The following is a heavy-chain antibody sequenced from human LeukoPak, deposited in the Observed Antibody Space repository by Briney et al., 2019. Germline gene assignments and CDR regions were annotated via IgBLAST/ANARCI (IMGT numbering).Heavy chain of an antibody. CDR3: ARKLGYCTGASCYVDY. CDR1: GFTFSRYW. D-gene: IGHD2-2*01. J-gene: IGHJ4*02. CDR2: IKQDGNEK. Sequence: GGSLRLSCVASGFTFSRYWMTWVRQAPGKGLEWVANIKQDGNEKYYVDSVKGRFTISRDNAQNSLYLQMNSLRADDTAVYYCARKLGYCTGASCYVDYWGQGTLVTVSS. V-gene: IGHV3-7*03.